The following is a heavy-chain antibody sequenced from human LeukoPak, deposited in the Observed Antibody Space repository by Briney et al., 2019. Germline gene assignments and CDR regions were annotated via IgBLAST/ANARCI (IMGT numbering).Heavy chain of an antibody. J-gene: IGHJ4*02. CDR2: IYYSGST. V-gene: IGHV4-31*03. CDR1: GGSISSGGYY. CDR3: ARDLPDSSGIDY. D-gene: IGHD3-22*01. Sequence: SETLSLTCTVSGGSISSGGYYWSWIRQHPGKGLEWIGYIYYSGSTYYNPSLRSRVTISVDTSKNQFSLKLSSVTAADTAVYYCARDLPDSSGIDYWGQGTLVTVSS.